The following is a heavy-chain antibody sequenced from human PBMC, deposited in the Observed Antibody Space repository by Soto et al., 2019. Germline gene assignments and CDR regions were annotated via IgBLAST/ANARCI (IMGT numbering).Heavy chain of an antibody. Sequence: QLQLQESGSGLVKPSQTLSLTCAVSGGSISSGGYSWSWIRQPPGNGLEWIGYIYHSGSTYYNPSLKSRVTISVDRSKNQFSLKLSAVTAADTAGYYFARGKPHGYGGNSGAFDIWGQGTIVTVSS. CDR3: ARGKPHGYGGNSGAFDI. CDR1: GGSISSGGYS. D-gene: IGHD4-17*01. V-gene: IGHV4-30-2*01. J-gene: IGHJ3*02. CDR2: IYHSGST.